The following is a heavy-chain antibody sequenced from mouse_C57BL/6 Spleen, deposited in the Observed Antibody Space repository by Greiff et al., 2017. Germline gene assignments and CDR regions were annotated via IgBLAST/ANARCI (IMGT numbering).Heavy chain of an antibody. CDR2: ISYSGST. CDR3: ARYGSRAMDY. Sequence: EVQLVESGPGLAKPSQSLYLTCSVTGYSITSDYWNWIRKFPGNKLEYMGYISYSGSTFYYPSLTSRIFITRDTSKNPSFLQLHSETTEDTATYSCARYGSRAMDYWGQGTSVTVSS. V-gene: IGHV3-8*01. CDR1: GYSITSDY. D-gene: IGHD1-1*01. J-gene: IGHJ4*01.